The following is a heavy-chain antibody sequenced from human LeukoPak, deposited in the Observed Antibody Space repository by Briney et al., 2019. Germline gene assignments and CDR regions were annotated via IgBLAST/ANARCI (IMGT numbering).Heavy chain of an antibody. CDR1: GYTFTGYY. CDR3: ARDQDSGSYYVNYYGMDV. CDR2: INPNSGGT. Sequence: ASVKVSCKASGYTFTGYYMHWVRQAPGQGLEWMGWINPNSGGTNYAQKFQGWVTMTRDTSISTAYMELSRLRSDDTAVYYCARDQDSGSYYVNYYGMDVWGQGTTVTVS. J-gene: IGHJ6*02. V-gene: IGHV1-2*04. D-gene: IGHD1-26*01.